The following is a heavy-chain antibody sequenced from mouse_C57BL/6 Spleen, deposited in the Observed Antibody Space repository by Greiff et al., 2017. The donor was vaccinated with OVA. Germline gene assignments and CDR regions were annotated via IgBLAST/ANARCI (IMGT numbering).Heavy chain of an antibody. CDR3: ARGNDYDGRGFAY. CDR2: INPGSGGT. J-gene: IGHJ3*01. Sequence: VQLVESGAELVRPGTSVKVSCKASGYAFTNYLIEWVKQRPGQGLEWIGVINPGSGGTNYNEKFKGKATLTADKSSSTAYMQLSSLTSEDSAVYFCARGNDYDGRGFAYWGQGTLVTVSA. D-gene: IGHD2-4*01. CDR1: GYAFTNYL. V-gene: IGHV1-54*01.